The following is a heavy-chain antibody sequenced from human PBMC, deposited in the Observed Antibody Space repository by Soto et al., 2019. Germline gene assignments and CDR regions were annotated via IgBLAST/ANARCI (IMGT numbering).Heavy chain of an antibody. CDR2: INSDGSST. CDR3: ARDAGDSSSWYWFDP. D-gene: IGHD6-13*01. CDR1: GFTFSSYW. V-gene: IGHV3-74*01. Sequence: GGSLRLSCAASGFTFSSYWMHWVRQAPGKGLVWVSRINSDGSSTSYADSVKGRFTISRDNAKNTLYLQMNSLRAEDTAVYYCARDAGDSSSWYWFDPWGQGTLVTVSS. J-gene: IGHJ5*02.